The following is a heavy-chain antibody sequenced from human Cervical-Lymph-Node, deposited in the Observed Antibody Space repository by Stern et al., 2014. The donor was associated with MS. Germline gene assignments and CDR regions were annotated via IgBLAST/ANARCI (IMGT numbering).Heavy chain of an antibody. Sequence: QVQLVESGAEVKKPGSSVKVSCKASGGTFSDYAISWVRQAPGQGLEWMGGIIPVFGTANYAQKFQGRVTRIADESTGTAYMELSSLRSEDTAVYYCARDSDLGNGGYGMDVWGQGPTITVSS. CDR3: ARDSDLGNGGYGMDV. CDR1: GGTFSDYA. J-gene: IGHJ6*02. V-gene: IGHV1-69*01. CDR2: IIPVFGTA. D-gene: IGHD5-12*01.